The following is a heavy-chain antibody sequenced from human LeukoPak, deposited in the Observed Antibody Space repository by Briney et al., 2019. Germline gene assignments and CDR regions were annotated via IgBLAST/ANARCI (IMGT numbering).Heavy chain of an antibody. CDR1: GFTFSSYA. J-gene: IGHJ3*02. Sequence: QPGRSLRLSCAASGFTFSSYAMHWVRQAPGKGLEWVAVISYDGSNKYYADSVKGRFTISRDNSKNTLYLQMNSLRAEDTAVYYCARGGVGRAFDIWGQGTMVTVSS. D-gene: IGHD3-3*01. V-gene: IGHV3-30-3*01. CDR3: ARGGVGRAFDI. CDR2: ISYDGSNK.